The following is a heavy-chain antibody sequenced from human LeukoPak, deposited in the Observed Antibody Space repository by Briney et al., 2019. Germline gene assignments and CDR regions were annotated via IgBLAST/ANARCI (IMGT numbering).Heavy chain of an antibody. CDR2: ISGTGSST. V-gene: IGHV3-23*01. J-gene: IGHJ5*02. CDR3: AKASVAIPQYCNS. Sequence: GGSLRLSCEASGFTFGNYAMNWVRQAPGKGLEWVSTISGTGSSTYYADSAKGRFTISRDNSKDTLFLQLNSLTAADTAMYFCAKASVAIPQYCNSWGQGTLVTVSP. D-gene: IGHD2-2*02. CDR1: GFTFGNYA.